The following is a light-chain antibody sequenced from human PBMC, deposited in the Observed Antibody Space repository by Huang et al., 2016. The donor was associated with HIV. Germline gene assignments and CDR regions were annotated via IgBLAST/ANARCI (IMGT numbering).Light chain of an antibody. V-gene: IGKV3-15*01. Sequence: EIVMTQSPGTLSVSPGERATLSCRASQTVSSNLAWYQQQPGQSPSLLIYGASTRATGSPARFSGSGSGTEFTLTISSLQSEDFGVYYCQQYNNWPPYTFGQGTKLEIK. CDR1: QTVSSN. J-gene: IGKJ2*01. CDR2: GAS. CDR3: QQYNNWPPYT.